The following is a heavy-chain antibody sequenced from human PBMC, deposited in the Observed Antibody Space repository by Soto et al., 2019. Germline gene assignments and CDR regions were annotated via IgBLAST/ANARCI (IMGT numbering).Heavy chain of an antibody. D-gene: IGHD6-19*01. CDR2: ISWNRGSI. Sequence: EVQLVESGGGLVQRGGSLRLSCAASGFTFADYAMHWVRQVPGKGLEWVSGISWNRGSIGYADSVKGRFTISRDNAKNSLYLQMNSLRVEDTALYYCAKSSGWYQLFDHWGQGTLVTVAS. J-gene: IGHJ4*02. V-gene: IGHV3-9*01. CDR1: GFTFADYA. CDR3: AKSSGWYQLFDH.